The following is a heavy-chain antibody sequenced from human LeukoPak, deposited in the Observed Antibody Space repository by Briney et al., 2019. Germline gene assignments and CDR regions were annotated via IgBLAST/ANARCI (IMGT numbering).Heavy chain of an antibody. D-gene: IGHD3-22*01. CDR1: GRTFSNSA. V-gene: IGHV1-69*13. J-gene: IGHJ3*02. CDR3: ARESRLFDSGGYSVFAAFDI. Sequence: ASVTVSYKASGRTFSNSALSWVRQAPGQGLEWMGQFITTYGATNYAHRFEDRVTLTSDESTSTASMELSSLRSDDTAMYYCARESRLFDSGGYSVFAAFDIWGQGTLVTVSS. CDR2: FITTYGAT.